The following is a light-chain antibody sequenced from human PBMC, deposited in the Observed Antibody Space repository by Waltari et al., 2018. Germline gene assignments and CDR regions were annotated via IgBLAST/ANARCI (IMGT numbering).Light chain of an antibody. CDR1: QTIGFS. Sequence: TVVTQSPATLSVSPGERATLSCRTSQTIGFSLAWYQQKPGQAPRLLIYHASSGSESDFTLTISSLQSEDVAVYYCQQYNNWPPGTFGQGTKVEI. CDR2: HAS. CDR3: QQYNNWPPGT. J-gene: IGKJ1*01. V-gene: IGKV3-15*01.